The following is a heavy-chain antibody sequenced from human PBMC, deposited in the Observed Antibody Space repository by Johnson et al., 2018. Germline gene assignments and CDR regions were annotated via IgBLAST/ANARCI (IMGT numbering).Heavy chain of an antibody. D-gene: IGHD3-22*01. CDR2: ISYEGSDK. V-gene: IGHV3-30*18. J-gene: IGHJ1*01. Sequence: QVQLVESGGGVVQPGRSLRLSCETSGFNFSHYGMYWVRQAPGKGLEWVAVISYEGSDKYYADSVKGRFIISRDKSKNTLYLQMNSLRAEDTAVYYCAKRNYDDSSGYFQHWGQGTLVTVSS. CDR3: AKRNYDDSSGYFQH. CDR1: GFNFSHYG.